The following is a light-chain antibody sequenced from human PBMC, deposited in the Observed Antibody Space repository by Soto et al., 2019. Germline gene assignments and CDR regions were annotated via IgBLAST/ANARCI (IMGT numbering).Light chain of an antibody. Sequence: EILLTQSPCTLALSPGERATLSCGASQSVSSSFLIWYQQRPGQAPRLRIYDVSNRATGIPARFSGSGSGTDCSLTISSLVPEDFAVYYCQQRSHSPRTFGQGTKVDIK. J-gene: IGKJ1*01. CDR3: QQRSHSPRT. V-gene: IGKV3-11*01. CDR1: QSVSSSF. CDR2: DVS.